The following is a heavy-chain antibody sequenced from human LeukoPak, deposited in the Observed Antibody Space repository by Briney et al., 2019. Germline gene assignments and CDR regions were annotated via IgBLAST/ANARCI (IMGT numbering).Heavy chain of an antibody. Sequence: SETLSLTCTVSGGSVSSGSFYWSWLRQPPGKGLEWIGYINYNGDTNYNPSLKSRVFISVDTSRNQFSLKLSSVTAADTAVYYCARGGYDFWSGYYPNWFDPWGQGTLVTVSS. CDR3: ARGGYDFWSGYYPNWFDP. CDR1: GGSVSSGSFY. V-gene: IGHV4-61*01. CDR2: INYNGDT. J-gene: IGHJ5*02. D-gene: IGHD3-3*01.